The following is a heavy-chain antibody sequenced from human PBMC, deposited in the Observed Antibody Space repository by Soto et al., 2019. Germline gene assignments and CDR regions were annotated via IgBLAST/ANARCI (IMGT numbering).Heavy chain of an antibody. CDR3: ARDRPGTMVRGVRAWFDP. D-gene: IGHD3-10*01. V-gene: IGHV4-4*02. Sequence: QVQLQESGPGLVKPSGTLSLTCAVSSGSISSSNWWSWVRQPPGKGLEWIGEIYHSGSTNYNPFLKSRVTRSVDKSKKQFSLKLSSVTAADTAVYYCARDRPGTMVRGVRAWFDPWGQGTLVTVSS. CDR1: SGSISSSNW. CDR2: IYHSGST. J-gene: IGHJ5*02.